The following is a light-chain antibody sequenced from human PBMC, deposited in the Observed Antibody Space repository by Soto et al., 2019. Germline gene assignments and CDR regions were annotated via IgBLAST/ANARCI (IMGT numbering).Light chain of an antibody. J-gene: IGKJ2*01. CDR2: GAS. V-gene: IGKV3-20*01. CDR3: QHDGVSRYT. CDR1: QSVDSSY. Sequence: EIVLTQSPGTLSLSPGEGATLSCMASQSVDSSYLAWYQHMPGQAPRLLIYGASSRAPGIPDRFSGGGSGTDFTLTITRLEPEDFARYYCQHDGVSRYTFGQGTKVESK.